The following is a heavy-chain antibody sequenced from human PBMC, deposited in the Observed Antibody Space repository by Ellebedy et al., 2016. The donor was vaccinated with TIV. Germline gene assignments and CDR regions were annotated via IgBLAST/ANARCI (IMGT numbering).Heavy chain of an antibody. CDR3: ARVPFSRSSAHYYYDYGMDV. D-gene: IGHD6-6*01. J-gene: IGHJ6*02. V-gene: IGHV6-1*01. CDR2: TYYRSKWYN. Sequence: SQTLSLTCAISGDSVSSNSAAWNWIRQSPSRGLEWLGRTYYRSKWYNDYAVSVNSRITINPDTSKNQFTLQLNSVTHEDTAVYYCARVPFSRSSAHYYYDYGMDVWGQGTTVTVSS. CDR1: GDSVSSNSAA.